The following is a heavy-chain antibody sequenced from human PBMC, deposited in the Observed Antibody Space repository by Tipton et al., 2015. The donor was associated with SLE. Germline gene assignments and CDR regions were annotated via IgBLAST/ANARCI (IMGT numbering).Heavy chain of an antibody. CDR1: GGSISSSSYY. CDR2: INHGENT. J-gene: IGHJ5*02. V-gene: IGHV4-39*07. Sequence: TLSLTCTVSGGSISSSSYYWSWVRQPPGKGLEWIGEINHGENTNYNPSLKSRVTMSIDTSKNQFSLNLTSVTAADTAVYYCARGYEGSGSYNWFDLWGQGTLVTVSS. CDR3: ARGYEGSGSYNWFDL. D-gene: IGHD3-10*01.